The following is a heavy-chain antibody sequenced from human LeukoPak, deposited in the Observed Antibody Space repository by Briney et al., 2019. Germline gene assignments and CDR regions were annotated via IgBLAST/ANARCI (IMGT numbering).Heavy chain of an antibody. CDR3: ARGGTMIRGVISGMDV. D-gene: IGHD3-10*01. CDR1: GFTFSDYY. J-gene: IGHJ6*02. Sequence: GGSLRLSCAASGFTFSDYYMSWIRQAPGKGLEWVSYISSSGSTIYYADSVKGRFTISRDNAENSLYLQMNSLRAEDTAVYYCARGGTMIRGVISGMDVWGHGTTLTVSS. V-gene: IGHV3-11*04. CDR2: ISSSGSTI.